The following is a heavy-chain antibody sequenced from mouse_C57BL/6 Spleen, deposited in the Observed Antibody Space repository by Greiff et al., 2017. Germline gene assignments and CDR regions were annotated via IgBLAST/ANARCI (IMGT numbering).Heavy chain of an antibody. D-gene: IGHD2-4*01. Sequence: QVQLQQPGAELVRPGSSVKLSCKASGYTFTSYWMHWVKQRPIQGLEWIGNIDPSDSETHYNQKFKDKATLTVDKSSRTAYMQLSSLTSEDSAVYYCARRGLRWYFDVWGTGTTVTVSS. V-gene: IGHV1-52*01. CDR2: IDPSDSET. J-gene: IGHJ1*03. CDR1: GYTFTSYW. CDR3: ARRGLRWYFDV.